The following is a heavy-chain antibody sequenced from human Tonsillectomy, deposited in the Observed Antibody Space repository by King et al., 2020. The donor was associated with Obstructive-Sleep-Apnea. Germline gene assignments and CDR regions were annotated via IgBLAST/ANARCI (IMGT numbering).Heavy chain of an antibody. CDR3: ARETYYYGSGSYSPPYYYYYGMDV. CDR1: GFSFDDYG. J-gene: IGHJ6*02. V-gene: IGHV3-20*04. D-gene: IGHD3-10*01. Sequence: QLVQSGGGVVRPGGSLRVSCAASGFSFDDYGMSWVRQAPGKGLEWVSGINWNGGSSGYADSVKGRFTISRDNAKNSLYLQMNSLRAEDTALYYCARETYYYGSGSYSPPYYYYYGMDVWGQGTTVTVSS. CDR2: INWNGGSS.